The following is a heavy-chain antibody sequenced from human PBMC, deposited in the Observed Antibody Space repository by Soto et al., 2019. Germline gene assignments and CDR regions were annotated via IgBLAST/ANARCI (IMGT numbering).Heavy chain of an antibody. CDR3: ATQPGGGGY. CDR2: IYSGGYT. V-gene: IGHV3-53*01. J-gene: IGHJ4*02. Sequence: EVQLVESGGGLIQPGGSLRLSCAVSGFTVSNNYMSWVRQAPGKGLEGVSVIYSGGYTAYGDSVKGRFTISRDNSNKTLLLKMNSLRADAPAGFYGATQPGGGGYWGQGTLVTVSS. D-gene: IGHD3-10*01. CDR1: GFTVSNNY.